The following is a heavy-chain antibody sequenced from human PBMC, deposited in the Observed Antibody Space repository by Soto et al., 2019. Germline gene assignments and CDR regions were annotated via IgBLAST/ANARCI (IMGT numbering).Heavy chain of an antibody. CDR1: GGSISSGDYY. V-gene: IGHV4-30-4*01. CDR3: ARDTVATISYPRFDH. Sequence: SETLSLTCTVSGGSISSGDYYWSWIRQPPGKGLEWIGYIYYSGSTYYNPSLKSRVTISVDTSKNQFSLKLSSVTAADTAVYYCARDTVATISYPRFDHWGQGTLVTVSS. D-gene: IGHD5-12*01. J-gene: IGHJ5*02. CDR2: IYYSGST.